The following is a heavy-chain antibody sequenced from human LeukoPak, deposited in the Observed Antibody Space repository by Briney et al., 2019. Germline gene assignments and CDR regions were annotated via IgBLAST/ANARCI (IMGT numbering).Heavy chain of an antibody. Sequence: PGGSLRLSCAASEFTFSNYVMSWVRQTPGKGLEWVSTISASAYTTHYADSVKGRFTISRDNSKDTLYLQMDSLRVDDTAVYYCAKTIPEQQHLLPRCFDSWGQGTLVTVSS. CDR2: ISASAYTT. J-gene: IGHJ4*02. V-gene: IGHV3-23*01. CDR3: AKTIPEQQHLLPRCFDS. CDR1: EFTFSNYV. D-gene: IGHD6-13*01.